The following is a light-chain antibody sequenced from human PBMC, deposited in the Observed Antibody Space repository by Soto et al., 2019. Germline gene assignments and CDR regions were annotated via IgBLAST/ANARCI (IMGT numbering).Light chain of an antibody. J-gene: IGKJ5*01. V-gene: IGKV3-11*02. Sequence: EIVMTQSPATLSVSPWERATLSFRASQSVSSNLAWYQQKPGQAPRLLIYDASNRATGFPARFSGSGFGRDFTLTISSLEPEDFAVYYCQQRSDWPITFGQGTRLEIK. CDR2: DAS. CDR1: QSVSSN. CDR3: QQRSDWPIT.